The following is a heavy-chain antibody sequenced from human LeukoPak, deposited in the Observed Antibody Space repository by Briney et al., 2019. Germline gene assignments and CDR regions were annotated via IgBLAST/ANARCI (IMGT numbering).Heavy chain of an antibody. V-gene: IGHV4-61*01. Sequence: SETLSLTCTVSGGSVSSGSYYWSWIRQPPGKGLEWIGYIYYSGSTNYNPSLKSRVTISVDTSKNQSSLELSSVTAADTAMYYCARRMPAGTVDYWGQGTLVTVSS. CDR2: IYYSGST. CDR1: GGSVSSGSYY. CDR3: ARRMPAGTVDY. J-gene: IGHJ4*02. D-gene: IGHD6-19*01.